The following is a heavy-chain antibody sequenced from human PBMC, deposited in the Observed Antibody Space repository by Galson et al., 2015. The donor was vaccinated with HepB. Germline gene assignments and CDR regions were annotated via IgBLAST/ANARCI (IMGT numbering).Heavy chain of an antibody. J-gene: IGHJ3*02. CDR2: ISSSSSTI. V-gene: IGHV3-48*01. CDR1: GFTFSSYS. Sequence: SLRLSCAASGFTFSSYSMNWVRQAPGKGLEWVSYISSSSSTIYYADSVKGRFTISRDNSKNTLYLQMNSLRAEDTAVYYCAKVFSRYNWSPAIAFDIWGQGTMVTVSS. CDR3: AKVFSRYNWSPAIAFDI. D-gene: IGHD1-1*01.